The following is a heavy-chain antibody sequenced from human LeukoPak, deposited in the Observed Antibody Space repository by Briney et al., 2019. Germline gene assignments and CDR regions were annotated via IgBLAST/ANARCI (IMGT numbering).Heavy chain of an antibody. D-gene: IGHD3-22*01. CDR3: AKNYYDTNWGSFDM. Sequence: PGGSLRLSCVASGFTASSNYMNWVPQAPGKGLEWVSAIYSGGSTYYADSVKGRFTISRDSSKNTLYLQMNSLRAEDTALYYCAKNYYDTNWGSFDMWGQGTMVTVSS. CDR2: IYSGGST. CDR1: GFTASSNY. J-gene: IGHJ3*02. V-gene: IGHV3-66*01.